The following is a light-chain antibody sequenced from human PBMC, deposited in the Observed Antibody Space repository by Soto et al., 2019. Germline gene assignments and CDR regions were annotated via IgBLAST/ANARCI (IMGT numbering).Light chain of an antibody. CDR3: QQYESYGLT. CDR1: QSIHIY. V-gene: IGKV1-5*03. J-gene: IGKJ4*01. CDR2: KAS. Sequence: DIQMTQSPSTLSASVGDRVTITCRASQSIHIYLAWYQQKPGTAPKLLIYKASTLESGVPSRFSGSGSGTEFTLTINSRQPDDVATYFCQQYESYGLTFGGGTKVEIK.